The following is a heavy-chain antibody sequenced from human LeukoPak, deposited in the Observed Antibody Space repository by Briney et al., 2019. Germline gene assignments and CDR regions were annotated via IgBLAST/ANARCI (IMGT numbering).Heavy chain of an antibody. CDR3: ATDRKRSSWYALYVTPALGYYYYGMDG. CDR2: IWYDGSNK. V-gene: IGHV3-33*01. J-gene: IGHJ6*02. Sequence: GGSLRLSCAASGVTFSSYGMHWVRQAPGKGLEWVAAIWYDGSNKYYADPVKRRFTISTHNSKNTLSLQMNSRRAEDTAMYYCATDRKRSSWYALYVTPALGYYYYGMDGWDQGTTVTVSS. CDR1: GVTFSSYG. D-gene: IGHD6-13*01.